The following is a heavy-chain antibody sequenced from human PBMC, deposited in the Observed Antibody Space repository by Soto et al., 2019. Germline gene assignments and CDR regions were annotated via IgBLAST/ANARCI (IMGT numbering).Heavy chain of an antibody. Sequence: SVRLSCAASGFTFSNYAMSWFRQAPGKGLEWVSAISGSGGNSYYADSVKGRFTISRDNSKNTLYLQMNSPRAEDTAVYYCGSRYYDSSGYDYWGQGTLVTVSS. D-gene: IGHD3-22*01. CDR2: ISGSGGNS. CDR1: GFTFSNYA. V-gene: IGHV3-23*01. CDR3: GSRYYDSSGYDY. J-gene: IGHJ4*02.